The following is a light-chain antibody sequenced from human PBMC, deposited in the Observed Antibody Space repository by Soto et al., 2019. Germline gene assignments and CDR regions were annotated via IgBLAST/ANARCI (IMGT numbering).Light chain of an antibody. J-gene: IGKJ3*01. CDR1: QSVLSRSDNNNF. V-gene: IGKV4-1*01. CDR3: QQYFSIPFT. CDR2: WAS. Sequence: DIVMTQSPDSLAVSLGERATINCKSSQSVLSRSDNNNFLAWYQQKPGQPPKLLIYWASTRKSGVPDRFSGSGSGTDFTLTISSLQAEDVALYYCQQYFSIPFTFGPGTTVEIK.